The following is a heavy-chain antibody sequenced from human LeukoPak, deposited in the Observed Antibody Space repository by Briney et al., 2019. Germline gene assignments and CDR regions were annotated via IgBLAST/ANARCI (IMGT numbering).Heavy chain of an antibody. V-gene: IGHV3-23*01. Sequence: GGSLRLSCAASGFTFSSYGMSWVRQAPGKGLEWVSAISGSGGSTYYADSVKGRFTISRDNSKNTLYLQMNSLRAEDTAVYYCARMTRSWSKSALYYYYYMDVWGKGTTVTISS. CDR3: ARMTRSWSKSALYYYYYMDV. J-gene: IGHJ6*03. CDR1: GFTFSSYG. D-gene: IGHD6-13*01. CDR2: ISGSGGST.